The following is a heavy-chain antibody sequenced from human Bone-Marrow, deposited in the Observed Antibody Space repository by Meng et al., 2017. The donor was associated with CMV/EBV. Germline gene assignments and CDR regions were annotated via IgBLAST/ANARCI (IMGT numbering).Heavy chain of an antibody. CDR1: GYTFTGYY. J-gene: IGHJ6*02. CDR3: ARVGTYYYGSGSYLDSRRNDYYGMDV. Sequence: ASVKVSCKASGYTFTGYYMHWVRQAPGQGLEWMGWINPNSGGTNYAQKFQGRVTMTRDTSISTAYMELRSLRSDDTAVYYCARVGTYYYGSGSYLDSRRNDYYGMDVWGQGTTVTVSS. V-gene: IGHV1-2*02. CDR2: INPNSGGT. D-gene: IGHD3-10*01.